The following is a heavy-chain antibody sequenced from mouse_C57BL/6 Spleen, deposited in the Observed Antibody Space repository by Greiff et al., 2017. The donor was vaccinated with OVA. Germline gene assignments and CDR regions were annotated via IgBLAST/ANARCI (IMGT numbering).Heavy chain of an antibody. J-gene: IGHJ4*01. V-gene: IGHV1-50*01. Sequence: VQLQQPGAELVKPGASVKLSCKASGYTFTSYWMQWVKQRPGQGLEWIGEIDPSDSYTNYNQKFKGKATLTVDTSSSTAYMQLSSLTSEDSAVYYCARSGSSPHYYDMDDWGQGTSVTVSS. CDR2: IDPSDSYT. CDR3: ARSGSSPHYYDMDD. CDR1: GYTFTSYW. D-gene: IGHD1-1*01.